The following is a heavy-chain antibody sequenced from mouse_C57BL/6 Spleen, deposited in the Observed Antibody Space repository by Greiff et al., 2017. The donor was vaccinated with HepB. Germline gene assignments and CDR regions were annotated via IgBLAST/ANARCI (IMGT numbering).Heavy chain of an antibody. CDR2: INPNNGGT. V-gene: IGHV1-26*01. J-gene: IGHJ4*01. CDR1: GYTFTDYY. CDR3: ARPYYYAMDY. Sequence: EVQLQQSGPELVKPGASVKISCKASGYTFTDYYMNWVKQSHGKSLEWIGDINPNNGGTSYNQKFKGKATLTVDKYSSTAYMELRSLTSEDSAVYYCARPYYYAMDYWGQGTSVTVSS.